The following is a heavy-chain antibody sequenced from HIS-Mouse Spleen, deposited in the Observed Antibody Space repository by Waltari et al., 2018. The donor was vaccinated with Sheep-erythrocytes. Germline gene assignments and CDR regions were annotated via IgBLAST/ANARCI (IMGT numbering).Heavy chain of an antibody. CDR1: GFTFSSYS. V-gene: IGHV3-21*01. Sequence: EVQLVESGGGLVKPGGSLRLSCSASGFTFSSYSLNWVRQAPGEGLEWVSSIRSSRSYIYYADSVNGRFTISRDNAKNSLYLQMNSLRAEDTAVYYCARVASGATFDYWGQGTLVTVSS. D-gene: IGHD1-26*01. J-gene: IGHJ4*02. CDR3: ARVASGATFDY. CDR2: IRSSRSYI.